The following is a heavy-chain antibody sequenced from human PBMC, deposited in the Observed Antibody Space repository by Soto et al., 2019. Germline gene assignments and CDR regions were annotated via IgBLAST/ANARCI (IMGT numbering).Heavy chain of an antibody. J-gene: IGHJ3*02. Sequence: PGGSLRLSCAASGFSFSNYGLNWVRQAPGKGLEWVSGINSDGSGASYADFVEGRFTISRDNAKNTVYFQMNSLREGDTAVYYCIRDYGEAGSTNAFDIWGQGTMVTVSS. CDR2: INSDGSGA. CDR3: IRDYGEAGSTNAFDI. D-gene: IGHD3-10*01. V-gene: IGHV3-74*01. CDR1: GFSFSNYG.